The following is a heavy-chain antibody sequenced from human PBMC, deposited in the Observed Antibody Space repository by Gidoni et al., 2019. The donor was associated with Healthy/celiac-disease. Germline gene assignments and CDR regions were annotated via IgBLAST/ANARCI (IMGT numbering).Heavy chain of an antibody. Sequence: EVQLVESGGGLVQPGGSLTLSCAASGFTFRCYAMHWVRQAAGKGLECVGLIRIKANSYATAYAASAKGRFTISRDDSKNTAYLQMNSLKTEDTAVYYCTWAVGAGLGDAFDIWGQGTMDTVSS. D-gene: IGHD1-26*01. CDR3: TWAVGAGLGDAFDI. J-gene: IGHJ3*02. CDR2: IRIKANSYAT. CDR1: GFTFRCYA. V-gene: IGHV3-73*02.